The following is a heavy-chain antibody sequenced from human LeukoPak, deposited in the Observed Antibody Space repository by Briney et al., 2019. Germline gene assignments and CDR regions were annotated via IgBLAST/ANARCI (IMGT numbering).Heavy chain of an antibody. CDR1: GFSFSDSY. Sequence: PGGSLRLSCAAPGFSFSDSYMSWIRQAPGQGLEWLSYIKSSDTSTFYADSVKGRFTVSRDNAKNSLYLQMNSLRAEDTAVYYCARRGNMSSHAFAIWGQGTVVAVSS. J-gene: IGHJ3*02. D-gene: IGHD2/OR15-2a*01. V-gene: IGHV3-11*01. CDR2: IKSSDTST. CDR3: ARRGNMSSHAFAI.